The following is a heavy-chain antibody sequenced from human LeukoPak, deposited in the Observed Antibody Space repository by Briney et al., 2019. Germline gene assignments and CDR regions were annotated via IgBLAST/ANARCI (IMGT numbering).Heavy chain of an antibody. J-gene: IGHJ3*02. CDR1: GGSISSGDYY. V-gene: IGHV4-30-4*08. CDR2: IYYSGGT. CDR3: ARDEKTYYDFWSGNIPGAFDI. D-gene: IGHD3-3*01. Sequence: PSQTLSLTCTVSGGSISSGDYYWSWIRQPPGKGLEWIGYIYYSGGTYYNPSLKSRVTISVDTSKNQFSLKLSSVTAADTAVYYCARDEKTYYDFWSGNIPGAFDIWGQGTMVTVSS.